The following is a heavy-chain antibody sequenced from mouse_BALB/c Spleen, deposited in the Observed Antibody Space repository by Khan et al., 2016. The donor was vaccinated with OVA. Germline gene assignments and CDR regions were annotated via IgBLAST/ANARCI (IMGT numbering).Heavy chain of an antibody. J-gene: IGHJ4*01. D-gene: IGHD1-3*01. Sequence: QIQLVQSGPEVKKPGETVKISCKASGYTFTNFGMNWVRQAPGTGLKWMGWINTYIGEPTYADDFKGRFVFSLETSASTAYLQINNLKNEDTATYCCGRVGYNGTMDSWGQGTSVTVSS. CDR1: GYTFTNFG. CDR2: INTYIGEP. CDR3: GRVGYNGTMDS. V-gene: IGHV9-3-1*01.